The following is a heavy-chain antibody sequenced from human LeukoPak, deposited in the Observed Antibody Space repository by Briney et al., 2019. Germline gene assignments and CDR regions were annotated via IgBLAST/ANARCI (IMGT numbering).Heavy chain of an antibody. D-gene: IGHD3-10*01. J-gene: IGHJ4*02. CDR1: GSSIGSDYY. CDR3: ARGGGPRKMLDY. V-gene: IGHV4-38-2*02. Sequence: SETLSLTCSMSGSSIGSDYYWGWVRQSPGKGLEWIGSIYHSGSTYYNPSLKSRVTISVDTSKNQFSLKLSSVTAADTAVYYCARGGGPRKMLDYWGQGTLVTVSS. CDR2: IYHSGST.